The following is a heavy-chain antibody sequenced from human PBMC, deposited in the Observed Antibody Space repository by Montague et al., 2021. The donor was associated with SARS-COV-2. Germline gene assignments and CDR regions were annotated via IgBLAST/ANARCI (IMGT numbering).Heavy chain of an antibody. Sequence: SETLSLTCTVSGGSISSSSYYWGWIRQPPGKGLEWIGSIYYSGSTYYNPSLKSRVTISVDTSKNQFSLKLSSVTAADTAVYYCARDYGDYGSGYYYGMDVWGQGTTVTVFS. J-gene: IGHJ6*02. V-gene: IGHV4-39*07. CDR1: GGSISSSSYY. D-gene: IGHD4-17*01. CDR2: IYYSGST. CDR3: ARDYGDYGSGYYYGMDV.